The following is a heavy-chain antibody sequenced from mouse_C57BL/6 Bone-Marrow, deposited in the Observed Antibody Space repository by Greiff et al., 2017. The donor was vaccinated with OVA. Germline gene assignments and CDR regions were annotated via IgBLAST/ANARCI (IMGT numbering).Heavy chain of an antibody. D-gene: IGHD4-1*01. V-gene: IGHV1-81*01. J-gene: IGHJ4*01. Sequence: VQLQESGAELARPGASVKLSCKASGYTFTSYGISWVKQRTGQGLEWIGEIYPRSGNTYYNEKFKGKATLTADKSSSTAYMELRSLTSEDSAVYFCASETGTGDMDYRGVENSVTVSS. CDR3: ASETGTGDMDY. CDR1: GYTFTSYG. CDR2: IYPRSGNT.